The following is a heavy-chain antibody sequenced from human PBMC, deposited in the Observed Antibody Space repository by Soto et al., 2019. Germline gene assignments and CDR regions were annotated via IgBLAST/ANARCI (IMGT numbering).Heavy chain of an antibody. CDR2: IRSKAYGGTT. D-gene: IGHD6-13*01. Sequence: GGSLRLSCTASGFTFGDYAMSWVRQAPGKGLEWVGFIRSKAYGGTTEYAASVKGRFTISRDDSKSIAYLQMNSLKTEDTAVYYCTRGTLAGNIWRGMDVWGQGTTVTVSS. J-gene: IGHJ6*02. CDR1: GFTFGDYA. V-gene: IGHV3-49*04. CDR3: TRGTLAGNIWRGMDV.